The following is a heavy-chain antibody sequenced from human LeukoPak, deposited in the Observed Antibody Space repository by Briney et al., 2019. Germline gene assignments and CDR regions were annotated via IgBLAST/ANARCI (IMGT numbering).Heavy chain of an antibody. J-gene: IGHJ4*02. CDR2: IKQDGSEK. CDR3: TEPDFDY. V-gene: IGHV3-7*03. CDR1: GFTFSTYW. Sequence: PGGSLRLSCAASGFTFSTYWMSWVRQAPGKGLEWVANIKQDGSEKYYVDSVKGRFTISRDNSKNTLYLQMNSLRAEDTAVYYCTEPDFDYWGQGTLVTVSS.